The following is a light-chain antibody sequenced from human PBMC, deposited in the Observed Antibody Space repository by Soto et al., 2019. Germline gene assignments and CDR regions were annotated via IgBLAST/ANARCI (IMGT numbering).Light chain of an antibody. CDR2: GAS. CDR1: QSGSGSY. CDR3: QQYGSSPLT. Sequence: EIVLTQSPGTLSLSEGERATLSCRASQSGSGSYLAWYQQKPGQAPRLLIYGASTRATGIPDRFSGSGSRTDFTLTISRLEPEDFAVYYCQQYGSSPLTFGGGTKVEIK. V-gene: IGKV3-20*01. J-gene: IGKJ4*01.